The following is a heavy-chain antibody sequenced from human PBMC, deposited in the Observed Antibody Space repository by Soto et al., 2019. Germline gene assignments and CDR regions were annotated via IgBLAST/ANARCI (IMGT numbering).Heavy chain of an antibody. D-gene: IGHD2-2*01. CDR3: AKATSTSTSWFDP. J-gene: IGHJ5*02. V-gene: IGHV3-23*01. CDR1: GFTFSSYA. CDR2: LSGSGGST. Sequence: PGGSLRLSCAASGFTFSSYAMSWVRQAPGKGLEWVSSLSGSGGSTYYADSVKGRFTISRDNSKNTLYLQMISLRAEDTAVYYCAKATSTSTSWFDPWGQGTLVTVSS.